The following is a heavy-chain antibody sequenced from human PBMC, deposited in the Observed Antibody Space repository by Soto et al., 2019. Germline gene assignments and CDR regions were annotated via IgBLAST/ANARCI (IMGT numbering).Heavy chain of an antibody. V-gene: IGHV3-7*05. CDR1: EFAFSSYW. J-gene: IGHJ3*02. CDR3: ARDVSPGSSGLYFDAFDI. Sequence: EVQLVESGGGLVQPGGSLTLSCAASEFAFSSYWMTWVRQAPGKGLEWVANIRKDGSQRSYLDSVRGRFTISRDNSKNSRSLQRNGLRAEDTALCFCARDVSPGSSGLYFDAFDIWGQGTRVTVSS. D-gene: IGHD6-25*01. CDR2: IRKDGSQR.